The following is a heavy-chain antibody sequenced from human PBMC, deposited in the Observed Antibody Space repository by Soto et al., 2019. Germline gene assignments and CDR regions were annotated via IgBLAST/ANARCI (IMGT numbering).Heavy chain of an antibody. Sequence: GGALRLSFTSSGFTPSGYSFSLFRPAPGKGLEWIAYIRTAAYGGTTEYAASVRDRFTISRDDSESIASLQVNSLKTEDTAVYFCTRAIRLSGDAFDIWGQGTMVTVSS. CDR1: GFTPSGYS. D-gene: IGHD3-3*01. V-gene: IGHV3-49*03. J-gene: IGHJ3*02. CDR3: TRAIRLSGDAFDI. CDR2: IRTAAYGGTT.